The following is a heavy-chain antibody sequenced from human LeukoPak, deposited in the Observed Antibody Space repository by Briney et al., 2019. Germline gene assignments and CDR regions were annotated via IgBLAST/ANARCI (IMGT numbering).Heavy chain of an antibody. CDR1: GYTFTGYY. J-gene: IGHJ6*02. D-gene: IGHD4-17*01. CDR2: INPNSGGT. CDR3: ARDQVHGDYVVFYYYYGMDV. V-gene: IGHV1-2*04. Sequence: GASVKVSCKASGYTFTGYYMHWVRQAPGQGLEWMGWINPNSGGTNYAQKFQGWVTMTRDTSISTAYMELSRLRSDDTAVYYCARDQVHGDYVVFYYYYGMDVWGQGTTVTVSS.